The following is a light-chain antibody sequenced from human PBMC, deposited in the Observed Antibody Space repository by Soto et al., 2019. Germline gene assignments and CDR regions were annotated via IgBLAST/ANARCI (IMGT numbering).Light chain of an antibody. J-gene: IGKJ1*01. Sequence: DVQMTQSPSSLSASVGDRVTITCRASQAISNYLAWWQQKPGKVPSLLIYAASTLHSGVPSRFSGRGSGTDFTLTISSLQPEDVATYYCQKYNSALWAFGQGTKVDIK. V-gene: IGKV1-27*01. CDR3: QKYNSALWA. CDR1: QAISNY. CDR2: AAS.